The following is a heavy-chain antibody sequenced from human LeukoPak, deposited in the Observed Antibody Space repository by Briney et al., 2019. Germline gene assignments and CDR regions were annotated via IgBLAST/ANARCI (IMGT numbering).Heavy chain of an antibody. CDR3: VRGYRNQWELWA. CDR1: GFTFSNSG. CDR2: INQDVSQR. J-gene: IGHJ5*02. V-gene: IGHV3-7*01. D-gene: IGHD1-26*01. Sequence: PGGTLRLSCAASGFTFSNSGMTWVRQVPGKGLEWVANINQDVSQRYYVDSLKDRFTISRDNAKSSLYLQMNSLTPEDTGIYYCVRGYRNQWELWAWGQGTLVTVSS.